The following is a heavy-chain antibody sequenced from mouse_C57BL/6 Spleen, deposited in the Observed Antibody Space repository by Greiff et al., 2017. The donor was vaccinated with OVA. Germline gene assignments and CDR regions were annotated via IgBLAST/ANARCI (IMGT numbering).Heavy chain of an antibody. V-gene: IGHV1-69*01. CDR2: IDPSDSYT. CDR1: GYTFTSYW. D-gene: IGHD1-1*01. Sequence: QVQLQQPGAELVMPGASVKLSCKASGYTFTSYWMHWVKQRPGQGLEWIGEIDPSDSYTNYNQKFKGKSTLTVDKSSSTAYMQLSSLTSEDSAVYYCARENTTVVATGYGHFDVGGTGTTVTVSS. J-gene: IGHJ1*03. CDR3: ARENTTVVATGYGHFDV.